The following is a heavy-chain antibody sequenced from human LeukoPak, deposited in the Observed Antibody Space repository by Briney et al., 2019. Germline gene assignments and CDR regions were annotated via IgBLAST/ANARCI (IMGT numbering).Heavy chain of an antibody. CDR1: GGSFSGYY. V-gene: IGHV4-34*01. CDR3: ARVCYDSSGVDAFDI. CDR2: INDSGST. D-gene: IGHD3-22*01. J-gene: IGHJ3*02. Sequence: PSDTLSLTCAVYGGSFSGYYWSWIRQPPEKGLEWIGEINDSGSTNYNPSLKSRVTISVVTSRNQFSLNLSSVTAADTAVYYCARVCYDSSGVDAFDIWFQGTMVTVSS.